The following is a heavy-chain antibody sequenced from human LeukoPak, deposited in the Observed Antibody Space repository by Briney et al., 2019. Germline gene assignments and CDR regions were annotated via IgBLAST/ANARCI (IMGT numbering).Heavy chain of an antibody. Sequence: SQTLSLTCAVSGDSISSGGYSWSWIRQPPGTGLEWIGYIYHGGSAYYDPSLKSRVNISVDKSKNQFSLELSSVTAADTAVYYCARYFSGGQFKWFDPWGQGTLVTVSS. CDR3: ARYFSGGQFKWFDP. V-gene: IGHV4-30-2*01. D-gene: IGHD1-26*01. CDR1: GDSISSGGYS. J-gene: IGHJ5*02. CDR2: IYHGGSA.